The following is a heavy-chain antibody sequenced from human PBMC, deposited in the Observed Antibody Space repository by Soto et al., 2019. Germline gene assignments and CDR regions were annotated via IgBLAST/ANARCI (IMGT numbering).Heavy chain of an antibody. J-gene: IGHJ4*02. CDR3: AREGPYSSGYLYYFDY. CDR1: GYTFTSYG. D-gene: IGHD3-22*01. V-gene: IGHV1-18*01. CDR2: ISAYNGNT. Sequence: QVQLVQSGAEVKKPGASVKVSCKASGYTFTSYGISWVRQAPGQGLEWMGWISAYNGNTNYAQKLKGRVTMTTDTSTSTDYMELRSLRSDDTAVYYCAREGPYSSGYLYYFDYWGQGTLVTVSS.